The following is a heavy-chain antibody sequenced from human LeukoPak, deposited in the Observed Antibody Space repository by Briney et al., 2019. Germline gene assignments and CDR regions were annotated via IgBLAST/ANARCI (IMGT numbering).Heavy chain of an antibody. D-gene: IGHD2-2*01. CDR1: GFTFSSYA. V-gene: IGHV3-23*01. CDR3: AKKVDCSSTSCYGPWFDP. J-gene: IGHJ5*02. CDR2: ISGSGGST. Sequence: PGASLRLSCAASGFTFSSYAMSWVRQAPGKGLEWVSAISGSGGSTYYADSVKGRSTISRDNSKNTLYLQMNSLRAEDTAVYYCAKKVDCSSTSCYGPWFDPWGQGTLVTVSS.